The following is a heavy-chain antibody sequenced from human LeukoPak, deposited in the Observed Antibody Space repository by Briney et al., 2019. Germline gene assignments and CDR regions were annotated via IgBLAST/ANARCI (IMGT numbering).Heavy chain of an antibody. V-gene: IGHV1-2*02. J-gene: IGHJ4*02. Sequence: ASVKVSCKASGYTFTGYYIHWVRQAPGQGLEWMGWINPNINGTNYAQKFQGRVTMTGDRSISTAYMELSRLRSDDTAVYYCARAYGSGSYWNFDYWGQGTLVTVSS. CDR1: GYTFTGYY. CDR3: ARAYGSGSYWNFDY. D-gene: IGHD3-10*01. CDR2: INPNINGT.